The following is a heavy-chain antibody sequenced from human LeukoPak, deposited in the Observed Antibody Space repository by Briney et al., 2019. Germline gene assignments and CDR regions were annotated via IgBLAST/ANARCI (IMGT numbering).Heavy chain of an antibody. CDR2: ISTDGIIK. CDR1: GFTFSRHS. J-gene: IGHJ6*02. V-gene: IGHV3-30-3*01. CDR3: ARDLFPSGSNYGLDV. Sequence: GGSLRLSCAASGFTFSRHSMHWVRQAPGKGLEWVAVISTDGIIKVYADSVKGQFTISRDNSKNTLYLQLNGLTPEDTAVYYCARDLFPSGSNYGLDVWGQGTTVTVSS. D-gene: IGHD3-10*01.